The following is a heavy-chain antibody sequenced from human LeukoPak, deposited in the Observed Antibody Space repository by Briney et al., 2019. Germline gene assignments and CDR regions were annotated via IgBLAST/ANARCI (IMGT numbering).Heavy chain of an antibody. Sequence: GASVKVSCKASGYTFTSYGISWVRQAPGQGLEWMGWISAYNGNTNYAQKLQGRVTMTTDTSTSTAYMELRSLRSDDTAVYYCASRHGYCSGGSCHDAFDVWGQGTMVTVSS. D-gene: IGHD2-15*01. CDR3: ASRHGYCSGGSCHDAFDV. CDR1: GYTFTSYG. J-gene: IGHJ3*01. CDR2: ISAYNGNT. V-gene: IGHV1-18*01.